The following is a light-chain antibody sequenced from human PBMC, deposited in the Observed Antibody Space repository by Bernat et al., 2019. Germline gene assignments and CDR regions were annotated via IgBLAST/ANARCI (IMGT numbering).Light chain of an antibody. J-gene: IGKJ4*01. CDR2: YVN. V-gene: IGKV1-13*01. Sequence: LNCYHQKPGKAPNLLIYYVNRLASWFPSRFSGIGSSTEFTLTINSLQPEDFATYSCQQYNILTHTVGGGTEV. CDR3: QQYNILTHT.